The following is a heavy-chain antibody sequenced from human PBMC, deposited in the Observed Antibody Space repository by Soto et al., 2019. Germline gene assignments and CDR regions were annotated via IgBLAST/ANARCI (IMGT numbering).Heavy chain of an antibody. J-gene: IGHJ6*02. Sequence: SVKVSCKASGGTFSSYAISWVRQAPGQGLEWMGGIIPIFGTANYAQKFQGRVTITADESTSTAYMELSSLRSEDTAVYYCARYFWSGYYSYLGYYGMDVWGQGTTVTVSS. CDR1: GGTFSSYA. CDR2: IIPIFGTA. D-gene: IGHD3-3*01. CDR3: ARYFWSGYYSYLGYYGMDV. V-gene: IGHV1-69*13.